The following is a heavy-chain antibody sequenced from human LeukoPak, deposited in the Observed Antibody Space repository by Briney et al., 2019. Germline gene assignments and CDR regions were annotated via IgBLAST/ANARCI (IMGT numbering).Heavy chain of an antibody. D-gene: IGHD1-1*01. CDR3: AKNRGGTYKYYMDV. J-gene: IGHJ6*03. CDR2: LSGSGGST. V-gene: IGHV3-23*01. Sequence: PGGSLRLSCAASGFTFSSYAMTWVRQAPGKGLEWVSALSGSGGSTFYAASVKGRFTISRDNSKNTVYLQMGSLRAEDTAVYYCAKNRGGTYKYYMDVWGNGTTVTVSS. CDR1: GFTFSSYA.